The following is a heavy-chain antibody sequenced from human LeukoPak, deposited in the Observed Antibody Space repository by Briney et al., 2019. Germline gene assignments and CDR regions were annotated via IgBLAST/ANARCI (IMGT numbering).Heavy chain of an antibody. V-gene: IGHV4-39*07. J-gene: IGHJ4*02. Sequence: SETLSLTCTVSGGSISSSSYYWGWIRQPPGKGLEWIGSIYYSGSTYYNPSLKSRVTISVDTSKSQFSLKLSSVTAADTAVYYCAVQVVGFTYMVFDYWGQGTLVTVSS. CDR1: GGSISSSSYY. CDR3: AVQVVGFTYMVFDY. CDR2: IYYSGST. D-gene: IGHD1-26*01.